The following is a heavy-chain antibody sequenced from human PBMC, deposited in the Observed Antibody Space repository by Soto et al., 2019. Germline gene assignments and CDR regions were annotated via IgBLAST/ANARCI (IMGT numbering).Heavy chain of an antibody. V-gene: IGHV3-13*01. Sequence: GGSLRLSCAASGFTFSNYDMHWVRQVTGKCLEWVSTIGTAGDTYYPGSVKGRFTISRENAKNSLYLQMNSLRAEDTAVYYCARGRLISLYYFDFWGKATLLTVSS. CDR1: GFTFSNYD. CDR2: IGTAGDT. CDR3: ARGRLISLYYFDF. D-gene: IGHD2-15*01. J-gene: IGHJ4*02.